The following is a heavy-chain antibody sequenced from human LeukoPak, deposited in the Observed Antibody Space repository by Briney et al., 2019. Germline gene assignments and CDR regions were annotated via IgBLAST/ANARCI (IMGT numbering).Heavy chain of an antibody. CDR1: GYSISSGYY. CDR3: ARRDVCKYYFDY. Sequence: PSETLSLTCTVSGYSISSGYYWGWIRQPPGKGLEWIGYIYYSGSTNYNPSLKSRVTISVDTSKNQFSLKLSSVTAADTAVYYCARRDVCKYYFDYWGQGTLVTVSS. V-gene: IGHV4-38-2*02. CDR2: IYYSGST. J-gene: IGHJ4*02. D-gene: IGHD2-8*01.